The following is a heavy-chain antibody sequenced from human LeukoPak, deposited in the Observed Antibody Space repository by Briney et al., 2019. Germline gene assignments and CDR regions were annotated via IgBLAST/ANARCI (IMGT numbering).Heavy chain of an antibody. CDR3: AREKIAMRAFDS. Sequence: GSLRLSCAASGFTFTNYVMSWVRQPPGKGLEWIGYVYDTGSTDYNPSLKSRVTISVDTSKNQFSLRLNSVTAADTAIYYCAREKIAMRAFDSWGQGTLVTVSS. V-gene: IGHV4-59*01. J-gene: IGHJ4*02. D-gene: IGHD2-2*01. CDR1: GFTFTNYV. CDR2: VYDTGST.